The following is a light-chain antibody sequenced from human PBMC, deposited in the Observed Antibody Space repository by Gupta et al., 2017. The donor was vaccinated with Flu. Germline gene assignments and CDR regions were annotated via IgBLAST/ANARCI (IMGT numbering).Light chain of an antibody. J-gene: IGLJ3*02. V-gene: IGLV6-57*01. Sequence: RTCGDIDDNYVQCFKLRPVSSPTTLVIEGKERPSGVPDRVSGSIDRSSNAASLTISNLQPEDEADYYCQSLDDSGPAWVFGGGTKLTVL. CDR1: CGDIDDNY. CDR3: QSLDDSGPAWV. CDR2: EGK.